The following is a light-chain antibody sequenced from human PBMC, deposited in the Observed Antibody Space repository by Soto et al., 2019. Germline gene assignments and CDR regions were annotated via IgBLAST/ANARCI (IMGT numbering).Light chain of an antibody. J-gene: IGLJ1*01. Sequence: QSVLTQPASVSGSPGQSITISCTGTSSDVGGYNYVSWYQQHPGKAPELMIYGVSNRPSGVSNRFSGSKSDNTASLTISGLQAEDEADYYCSSYTSSSTPCVFGTGTKVTVL. V-gene: IGLV2-14*01. CDR1: SSDVGGYNY. CDR3: SSYTSSSTPCV. CDR2: GVS.